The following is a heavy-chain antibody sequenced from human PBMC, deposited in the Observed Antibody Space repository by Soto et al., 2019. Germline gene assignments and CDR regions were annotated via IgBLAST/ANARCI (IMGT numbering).Heavy chain of an antibody. V-gene: IGHV5-51*01. CDR1: GYSFTSYW. J-gene: IGHJ4*02. Sequence: PGESLKISCKGSGYSFTSYWIGWVRQMPGKGLEWMGIIYPGDSDTRYSPSFQGQVTISADKSISTAYLQWSSLKASDTAMYYCARRLDGEDSFLRSGYYRGPSYFWGQRTLVIVSS. CDR3: ARRLDGEDSFLRSGYYRGPSYF. CDR2: IYPGDSDT. D-gene: IGHD6-25*01.